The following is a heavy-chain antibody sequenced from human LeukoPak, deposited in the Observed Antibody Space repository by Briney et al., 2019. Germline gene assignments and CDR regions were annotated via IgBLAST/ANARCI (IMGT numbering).Heavy chain of an antibody. V-gene: IGHV3-33*01. CDR1: GFTFSTYA. D-gene: IGHD3-16*02. Sequence: GGSLRLSCAASGFTFSTYAIHWVRQAPGKGLEWVAVIWFDGSEQYYADSVKGRFIISRDNSKSTSNLQLNSLRAEDTAVYYCAREGDSRWGELSPWGQGTLVTVSS. J-gene: IGHJ4*02. CDR2: IWFDGSEQ. CDR3: AREGDSRWGELSP.